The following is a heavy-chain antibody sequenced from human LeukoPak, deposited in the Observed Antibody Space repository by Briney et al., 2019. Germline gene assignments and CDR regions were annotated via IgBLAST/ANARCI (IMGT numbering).Heavy chain of an antibody. V-gene: IGHV4-34*01. CDR3: ARGPGYCSGGSCYEGGY. CDR1: GGSFSGYY. Sequence: PSETLSLTCAVYGGSFSGYYWSWIRQPPRKGLEWIGEINHSGSTNYNPSLKSRVTISVDTSKNQFSLKLSSVTAADTAVYYCARGPGYCSGGSCYEGGYWGQGTLVTVSS. D-gene: IGHD2-15*01. CDR2: INHSGST. J-gene: IGHJ4*02.